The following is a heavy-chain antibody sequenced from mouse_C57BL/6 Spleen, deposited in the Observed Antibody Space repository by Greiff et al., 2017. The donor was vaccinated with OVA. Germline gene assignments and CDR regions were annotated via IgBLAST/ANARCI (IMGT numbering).Heavy chain of an antibody. J-gene: IGHJ4*01. CDR2: ISSGSSSI. D-gene: IGHD4-1*01. V-gene: IGHV5-17*01. CDR3: ARTTLGYAMGY. Sequence: EVMLVESGGGLVKPGGSLKLSCAASGFTFSDYGMHWVRQAPEKGLEWVAYISSGSSSIYYADTVKGRFTISRDNAKNTLFLQMTSLRSEDTAMYYCARTTLGYAMGYWGQGTSVTVSS. CDR1: GFTFSDYG.